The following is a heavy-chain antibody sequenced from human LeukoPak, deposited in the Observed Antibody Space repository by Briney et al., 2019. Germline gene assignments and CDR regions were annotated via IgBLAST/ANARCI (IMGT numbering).Heavy chain of an antibody. J-gene: IGHJ3*02. CDR3: ASGTSGI. CDR2: IFHSGST. CDR1: SGSIFSSNW. D-gene: IGHD1-1*01. V-gene: IGHV4-4*02. Sequence: PSETLSLTCAVSSGSIFSSNWWSWVRQPPGKGLEWIGQIFHSGSTSYSPSLKSRVTISVDTSKNQFSLKLSSVTAADTAMYYCASGTSGIWGQGTMVTVSS.